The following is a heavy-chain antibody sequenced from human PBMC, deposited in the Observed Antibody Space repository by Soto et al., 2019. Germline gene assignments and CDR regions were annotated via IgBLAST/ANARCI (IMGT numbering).Heavy chain of an antibody. Sequence: QVQLVESGGGVVQPGRSLRLSCAASGFTFSSYGMHWVRQAPGKGLEWVAVIWYDGSNKYYADSVKGRFTISRDNPKNTLYRKMNSLRAEDTAVYYCARYTRYYDSSCYYYWGQGTLVTVSS. V-gene: IGHV3-33*01. CDR2: IWYDGSNK. D-gene: IGHD3-22*01. CDR1: GFTFSSYG. J-gene: IGHJ4*02. CDR3: ARYTRYYDSSCYYY.